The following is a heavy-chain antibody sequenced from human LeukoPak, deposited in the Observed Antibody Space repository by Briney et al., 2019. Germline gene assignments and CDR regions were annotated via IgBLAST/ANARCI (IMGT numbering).Heavy chain of an antibody. D-gene: IGHD1-26*01. CDR1: GGSISSYY. CDR2: IYYSGST. CDR3: ARAAHSGSLAPFDY. J-gene: IGHJ4*02. V-gene: IGHV4-59*12. Sequence: SETLSLTCTVSGGSISSYYWSWIRQPPGKGLEWIGYIYYSGSTNYNPSLKSRVTISVDTSKNQFSLKLSSVTAADTAVYYCARAAHSGSLAPFDYWGQGTLVTVSS.